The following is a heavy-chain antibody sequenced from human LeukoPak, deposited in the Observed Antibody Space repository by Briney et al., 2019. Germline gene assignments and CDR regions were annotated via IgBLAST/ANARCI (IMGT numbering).Heavy chain of an antibody. J-gene: IGHJ4*02. CDR2: IYYSGST. V-gene: IGHV4-59*01. D-gene: IGHD2-15*01. CDR3: ARDAFGVVVVAATLDY. CDR1: GGSISSYY. Sequence: SETLSLTCTVSGGSISSYYWSWIRQPPGKGLEWIGYIYYSGSTNYNPSLKSRVTISVDTSKNQFSLKLSSVTAADTAVYYCARDAFGVVVVAATLDYWGQGTLVTVSS.